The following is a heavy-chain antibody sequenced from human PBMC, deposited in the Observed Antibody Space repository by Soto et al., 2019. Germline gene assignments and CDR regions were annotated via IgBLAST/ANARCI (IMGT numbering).Heavy chain of an antibody. Sequence: ETLSLTCAVYGGSLSGYYWSWLRQPPGKGLEWIGEINHSGSPNYNPSLKSRVTISVDTSKNQFSLKMTSVTAADTAVYHCATANWSHHYFDPWGQGTLVTVSS. J-gene: IGHJ5*02. CDR3: ATANWSHHYFDP. V-gene: IGHV4-34*01. CDR2: INHSGSP. D-gene: IGHD1-1*01. CDR1: GGSLSGYY.